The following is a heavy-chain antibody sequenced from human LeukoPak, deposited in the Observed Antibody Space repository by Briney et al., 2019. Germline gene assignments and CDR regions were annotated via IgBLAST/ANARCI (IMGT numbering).Heavy chain of an antibody. J-gene: IGHJ4*02. CDR1: GFTFSDYY. CDR3: ARGLSSSWYWYDY. Sequence: GSLRLSCAASGFTFSDYYMSWIRQAPGKGLEWVSYITSSSKTIYYGDSVKGRFTISRDNAKKLLYLQMTSLTVEDTAVYYCARGLSSSWYWYDYWGQGTLVTVSS. CDR2: ITSSSKTI. V-gene: IGHV3-11*01. D-gene: IGHD6-13*01.